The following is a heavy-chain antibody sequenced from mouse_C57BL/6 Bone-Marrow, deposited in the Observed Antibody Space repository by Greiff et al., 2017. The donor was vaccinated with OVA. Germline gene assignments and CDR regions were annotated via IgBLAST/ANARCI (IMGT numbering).Heavy chain of an antibody. V-gene: IGHV1-54*01. CDR2: INPGSGGT. J-gene: IGHJ1*03. Sequence: QVQLQQSGAELVRPGTSVKVSCKASGYAFTNYLIEWVKQRPGQGLEWIGVINPGSGGTNYNEKFKGKETLTADKSSSTAYMQLSSLTSEDSAVYFCASPIYYYGSSYDWYFDVWGTGTTVTVSS. D-gene: IGHD1-1*01. CDR3: ASPIYYYGSSYDWYFDV. CDR1: GYAFTNYL.